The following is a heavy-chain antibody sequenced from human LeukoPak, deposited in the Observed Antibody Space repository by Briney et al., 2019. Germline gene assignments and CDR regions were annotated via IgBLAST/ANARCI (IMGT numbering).Heavy chain of an antibody. J-gene: IGHJ4*02. Sequence: QSGGSLRLSCAASGFTFSTYWMYWVRQAPGKGLVWVSRINTDGRNTGYADSVKGRFTISRDNAKNTLYLQMTILTAEDTAVYYCARVGKSGSYYYFDYWGRGTLVTVSS. CDR1: GFTFSTYW. CDR3: ARVGKSGSYYYFDY. V-gene: IGHV3-74*01. D-gene: IGHD1-26*01. CDR2: INTDGRNT.